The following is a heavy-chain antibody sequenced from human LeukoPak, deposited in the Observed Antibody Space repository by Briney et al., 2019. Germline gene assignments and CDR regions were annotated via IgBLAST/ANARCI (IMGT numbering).Heavy chain of an antibody. CDR3: ARVLTTVTPWFP. J-gene: IGHJ5*02. D-gene: IGHD4-17*01. CDR1: GYIFTGYY. V-gene: IGHV1-2*02. CDR2: INPNSGGT. Sequence: ASVKVSCKASGYIFTGYYMHWVRQAPGQGLEWMGWINPNSGGTNYAQKFQGRVTMTRDTSISTAYMELSRLRSDDTAVYYCARVLTTVTPWFPWGQGTLVTVSS.